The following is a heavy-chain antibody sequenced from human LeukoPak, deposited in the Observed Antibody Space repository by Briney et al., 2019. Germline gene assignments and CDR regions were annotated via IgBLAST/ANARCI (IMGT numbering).Heavy chain of an antibody. CDR2: IYTSGST. D-gene: IGHD2-2*01. V-gene: IGHV4-4*07. J-gene: IGHJ6*03. CDR1: GGSISSYY. Sequence: PSETLSLTCTVSGGSISSYYWSWIRQPAGKGLEWIGRIYTSGSTNYNPSLKSRVTISVDTSKNQFSLKLSSVTAADTAVYYCARRVIVVVPAARKYYYYMDVWGKGTTVTISS. CDR3: ARRVIVVVPAARKYYYYMDV.